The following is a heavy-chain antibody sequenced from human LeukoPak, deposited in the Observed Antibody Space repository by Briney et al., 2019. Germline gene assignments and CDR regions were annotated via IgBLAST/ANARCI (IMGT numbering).Heavy chain of an antibody. CDR3: ARADSYRYFYYYYYMDV. V-gene: IGHV4-4*02. CDR2: IYHSGST. J-gene: IGHJ6*03. Sequence: PSGTLSLTCAVSGGSISSSNWWSWVRQPPGKGLEWIGEIYHSGSTYYNPSLKSRVTISVDTSKNQFSLKLSSVTAADTAVYYCARADSYRYFYYYYYMDVWGKGTTVTVSS. CDR1: GGSISSSNW. D-gene: IGHD5-18*01.